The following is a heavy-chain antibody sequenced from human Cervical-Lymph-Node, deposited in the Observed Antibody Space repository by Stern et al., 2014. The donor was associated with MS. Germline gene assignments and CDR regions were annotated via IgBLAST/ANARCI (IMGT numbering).Heavy chain of an antibody. J-gene: IGHJ4*02. CDR3: TRDRSGAGDF. CDR1: GFTFSDHY. CDR2: MRNTGNVHST. Sequence: EVKLVESGGNLVQPGGSLRLSCAASGFTFSDHYMDWVRPAPEKGLEWVARMRNTGNVHSTEYAASVKGRFTISRDDSRNSLYLQMHSLRTEDTAVYYCTRDRSGAGDFWGQGTLVTVSS. V-gene: IGHV3-72*01. D-gene: IGHD4-17*01.